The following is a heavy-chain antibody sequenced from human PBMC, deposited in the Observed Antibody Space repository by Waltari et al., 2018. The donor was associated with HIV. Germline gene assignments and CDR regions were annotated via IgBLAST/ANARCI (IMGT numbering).Heavy chain of an antibody. J-gene: IGHJ6*02. Sequence: QVQLVQSGAEVKKPGASVKVSCKTSGYTFTTYDINWVRQATGQGLEWVGWMNPNSLNIACAKKFQGRITMTRNTSISTAYMEVGGLSFEDMAVYYCARTIFLPGSTAGWYYGLDVSGQGTTGTVSS. CDR3: ARTIFLPGSTAGWYYGLDV. D-gene: IGHD3-9*01. V-gene: IGHV1-8*02. CDR1: GYTFTTYD. CDR2: MNPNSLNI.